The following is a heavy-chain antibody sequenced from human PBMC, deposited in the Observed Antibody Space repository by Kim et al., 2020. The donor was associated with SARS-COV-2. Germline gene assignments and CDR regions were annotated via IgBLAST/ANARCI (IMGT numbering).Heavy chain of an antibody. CDR2: IYYSGST. J-gene: IGHJ3*02. D-gene: IGHD2-15*01. CDR3: AGSWLACSGCSCYDMFDI. Sequence: SETLSLTCTVSGGSISSYYLSWIRQPPGKGLEWIGYIYYSGSTNYNTSLKSRVIISVDTSKNKFSLKLSSRTAADTSVYYCAGSWLACSGCSCYDMFDIWGQGAMVTASS. V-gene: IGHV4-59*01. CDR1: GGSISSYY.